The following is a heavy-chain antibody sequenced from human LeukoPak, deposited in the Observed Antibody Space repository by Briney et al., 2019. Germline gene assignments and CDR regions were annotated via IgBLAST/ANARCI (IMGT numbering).Heavy chain of an antibody. D-gene: IGHD6-19*01. CDR2: INTDGSIL. Sequence: GGSLRLSCAASGFTFSNYWMHWVRQAPGRGLVWVSLINTDGSILTHADSVKGRVTISRDNARNTLYLQMNSLRAEDSAVYYCARSMGIAVSRNSNFDYWGQGILVTVSS. CDR3: ARSMGIAVSRNSNFDY. CDR1: GFTFSNYW. J-gene: IGHJ4*02. V-gene: IGHV3-74*01.